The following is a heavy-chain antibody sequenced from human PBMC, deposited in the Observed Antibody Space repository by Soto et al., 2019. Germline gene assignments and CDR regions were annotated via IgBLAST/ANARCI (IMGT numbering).Heavy chain of an antibody. J-gene: IGHJ4*02. V-gene: IGHV4-30-2*01. Sequence: QLQLQESGSGLVKPSQTLSLTCAVSGVSISSGGYSWSWIRQPPGKGLEWIGYIYYSGSTYYNPALERRVTISVCRSKNQFSLKLSSVTAAETAVYYCDRAGGSGAVAVDDWGQGTLVTVSS. D-gene: IGHD6-19*01. CDR1: GVSISSGGYS. CDR2: IYYSGST. CDR3: DRAGGSGAVAVDD.